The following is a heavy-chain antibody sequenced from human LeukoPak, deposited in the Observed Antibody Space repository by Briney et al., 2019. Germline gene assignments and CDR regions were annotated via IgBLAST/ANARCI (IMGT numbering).Heavy chain of an antibody. V-gene: IGHV3-23*01. D-gene: IGHD6-13*01. CDR1: GFTFSSYA. CDR2: ISGSGGST. CDR3: AKGHLSSPKYNWFDP. Sequence: PGGSLRLSCAASGFTFSSYAMSWVRQAPGKGLEWVSAISGSGGSTYYADSVKGRFTISRDNSKNTLYLQMNSLRAEDTAVYYCAKGHLSSPKYNWFDPWGQGTLVTVSS. J-gene: IGHJ5*02.